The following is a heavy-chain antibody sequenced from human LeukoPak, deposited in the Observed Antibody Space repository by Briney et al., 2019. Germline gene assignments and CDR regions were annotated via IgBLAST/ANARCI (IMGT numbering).Heavy chain of an antibody. CDR2: ISAYNGNT. D-gene: IGHD2-2*01. J-gene: IGHJ6*02. V-gene: IGHV1-18*01. CDR1: GYTFTSYG. CDR3: ARDPIVVVPYGMDV. Sequence: ASVKDSCKASGYTFTSYGISWVRQAPGRGLEWMGWISAYNGNTNYAQKLQGRVTMTPDTPTSTAYMELRSLRSDDTAVYYCARDPIVVVPYGMDVWGQGTTVTVSS.